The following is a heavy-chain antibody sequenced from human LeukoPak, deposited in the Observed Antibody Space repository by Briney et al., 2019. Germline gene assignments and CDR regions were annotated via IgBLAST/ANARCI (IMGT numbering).Heavy chain of an antibody. D-gene: IGHD3-3*02. Sequence: PSETLSLTCTVSGGSISSYYWSWIRQPPGKGLEWIGYIYYSGSTNYNPSLKSRVTISVDTSKNQFSLKLSSVTAADTAVYYCARLIRRGAFDIWGQGTMVTVSS. V-gene: IGHV4-59*08. CDR1: GGSISSYY. J-gene: IGHJ3*02. CDR2: IYYSGST. CDR3: ARLIRRGAFDI.